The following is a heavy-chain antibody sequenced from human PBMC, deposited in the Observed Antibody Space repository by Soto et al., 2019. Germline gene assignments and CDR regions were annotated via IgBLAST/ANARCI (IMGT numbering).Heavy chain of an antibody. CDR1: GDTITSYG. D-gene: IGHD2-15*01. CDR3: ARDVVVVAATHYYYGMDV. Sequence: GASVKASCKSSGDTITSYGISWVRQAPEQGLEWMGWISAYNGNTNYAQKLQGRVTMTTDTSTSTAYMELRSLRSDDTAVYYCARDVVVVAATHYYYGMDVWGQGITVTVSS. J-gene: IGHJ6*02. CDR2: ISAYNGNT. V-gene: IGHV1-18*01.